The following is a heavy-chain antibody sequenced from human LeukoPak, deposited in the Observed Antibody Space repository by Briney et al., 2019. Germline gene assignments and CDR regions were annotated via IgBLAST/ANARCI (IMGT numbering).Heavy chain of an antibody. CDR1: GYTFSDYD. Sequence: ASVKVSCKASGYTFSDYDVNGGRQAPGQGLECMVWMNPTSGDTGYAQKFQGRVTMTRSMSRNTAYMELSRLRSEDTAVYFCARVVMKAFYYYYMDVWGKGTTIIISS. CDR2: MNPTSGDT. D-gene: IGHD2-21*01. J-gene: IGHJ6*03. V-gene: IGHV1-8*01. CDR3: ARVVMKAFYYYYMDV.